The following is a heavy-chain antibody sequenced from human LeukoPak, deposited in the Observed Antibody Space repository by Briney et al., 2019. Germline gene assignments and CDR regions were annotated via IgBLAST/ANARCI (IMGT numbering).Heavy chain of an antibody. J-gene: IGHJ6*02. CDR3: ARHTYYYYGMDV. CDR1: GGSISSYY. Sequence: PSETLSLTCIVFGGSISSYYWSWIRQPPGKGLEWIGYVHDSGSTKYNPSVKSRVTISVDTSKNQFSLKLSSVTAADTAVYYCARHTYYYYGMDVWGQGTTVTVSS. V-gene: IGHV4-59*08. CDR2: VHDSGST.